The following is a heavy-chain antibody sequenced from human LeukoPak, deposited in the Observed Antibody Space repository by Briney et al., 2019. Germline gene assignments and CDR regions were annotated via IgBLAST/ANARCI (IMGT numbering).Heavy chain of an antibody. CDR1: GGSFSGYY. CDR3: ARRNPSSGWPFDY. Sequence: SQTLSLTCAVYGGSFSGYYWTWIRQPPGKGLEWIGEINHSGSSNYSPSLKSRVTISVDTSKNQFSLKLSSVTAADTAVYYCARRNPSSGWPFDYWGQGTLVTVSS. V-gene: IGHV4-34*01. J-gene: IGHJ4*02. D-gene: IGHD6-19*01. CDR2: INHSGSS.